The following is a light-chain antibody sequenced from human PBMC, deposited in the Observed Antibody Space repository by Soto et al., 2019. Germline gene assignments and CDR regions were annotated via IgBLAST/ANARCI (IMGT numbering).Light chain of an antibody. CDR3: QQYGSSPFT. V-gene: IGKV3-20*01. Sequence: EIVLTQSPGTLSLSPGERATLSCRASQSVSSSYLAWYQQTPGQAPRLLIYGASSRATGIPDRFSGSGSGTDFTLTIRRLEPEDFAVYYCQQYGSSPFTFGPGTKVDIK. CDR2: GAS. J-gene: IGKJ3*01. CDR1: QSVSSSY.